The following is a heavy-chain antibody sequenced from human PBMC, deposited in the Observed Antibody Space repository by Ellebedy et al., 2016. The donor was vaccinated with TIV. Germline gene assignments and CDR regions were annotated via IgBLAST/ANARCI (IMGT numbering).Heavy chain of an antibody. D-gene: IGHD4-17*01. CDR3: ARDSDGDYTSFDL. CDR1: GVSISSSSDY. V-gene: IGHV4-39*07. J-gene: IGHJ2*01. Sequence: MPSETLSLTCSVSGVSISSSSDYRGWLRQPPGKGLEWIGSVDYSVRAYNNPSLTSRVTSSFDTSKNQFSLKLTSVTAADTAVYFCARDSDGDYTSFDLWGRGALVIVSS. CDR2: VDYSVRA.